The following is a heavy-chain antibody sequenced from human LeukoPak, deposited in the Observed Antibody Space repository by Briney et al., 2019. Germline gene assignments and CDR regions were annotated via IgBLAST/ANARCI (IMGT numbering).Heavy chain of an antibody. CDR3: ARDCSGGSCYGAFDI. V-gene: IGHV4-30-4*01. CDR2: TYDSGST. D-gene: IGHD2-15*01. J-gene: IGHJ3*02. CDR1: GASIRSGDYY. Sequence: PSQTLSLTCTVSGASIRSGDYYWSWIRQPPGKGLEWIGYTYDSGSTYYNPSLKSRITISVDTSENRFSLKLSSVTATDTAVYYCARDCSGGSCYGAFDIWGQGTMVTVSS.